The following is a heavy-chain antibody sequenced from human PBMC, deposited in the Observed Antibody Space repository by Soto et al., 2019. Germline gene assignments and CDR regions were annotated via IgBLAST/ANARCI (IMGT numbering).Heavy chain of an antibody. J-gene: IGHJ4*02. Sequence: QVQLVESGGGVVQPGRSLRLSCAASGFTFSSYGMHWVRQAPGKGLEWVAVISYDGSNKYYADSVKGRFTISRDNSKNTLYLQMNSLRAEDTAVYYCARGSYYDFWSGYFEGPPPWYFDYWGQGTLVTVSS. CDR3: ARGSYYDFWSGYFEGPPPWYFDY. V-gene: IGHV3-30*03. D-gene: IGHD3-3*01. CDR2: ISYDGSNK. CDR1: GFTFSSYG.